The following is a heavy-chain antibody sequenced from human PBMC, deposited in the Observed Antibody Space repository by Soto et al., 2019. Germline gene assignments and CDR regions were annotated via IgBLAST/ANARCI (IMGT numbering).Heavy chain of an antibody. D-gene: IGHD3-3*01. CDR1: GFTVSSDY. CDR3: ARVFPLGVFGA. V-gene: IGHV3-66*01. J-gene: IGHJ5*02. CDR2: FYSGGST. Sequence: PGGSLRLSCVASGFTVSSDYMSWVRQAPGRGLEWVSVFYSGGSTYYADSVKGRFTISRDSSRNTLYLQMNSLRADDTAVYYCARVFPLGVFGAWGQGTLVTVSS.